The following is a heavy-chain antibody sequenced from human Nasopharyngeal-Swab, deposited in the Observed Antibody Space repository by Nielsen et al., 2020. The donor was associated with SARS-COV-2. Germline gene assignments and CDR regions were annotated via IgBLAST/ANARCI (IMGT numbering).Heavy chain of an antibody. CDR1: GYTFTSYA. CDR2: INAGNGNT. V-gene: IGHV1-3*01. J-gene: IGHJ6*03. D-gene: IGHD3-10*01. Sequence: ASVKVSCKASGYTFTSYAMHWVRQAPGQRLEWMGWINAGNGNTKYSQKFQGRVTITRDTSASTAYMGLRSLRSDDTAVYYCARAVSWFGELSHYYYYMDVWGKGTTVTVSS. CDR3: ARAVSWFGELSHYYYYMDV.